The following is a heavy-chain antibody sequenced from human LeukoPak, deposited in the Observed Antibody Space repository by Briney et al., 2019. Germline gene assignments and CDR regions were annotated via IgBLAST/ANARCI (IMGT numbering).Heavy chain of an antibody. Sequence: GGSLRLSCAASGFTFSSYSMNWVRQAPGRGLEWVSSISSSSSYICYADSVKGRFTISRDNAKNSLYLQMNSLRAEDTAVYYCARSIAVAGNPDIWGQGTMVTVSS. J-gene: IGHJ3*02. D-gene: IGHD6-19*01. CDR2: ISSSSSYI. CDR1: GFTFSSYS. V-gene: IGHV3-21*01. CDR3: ARSIAVAGNPDI.